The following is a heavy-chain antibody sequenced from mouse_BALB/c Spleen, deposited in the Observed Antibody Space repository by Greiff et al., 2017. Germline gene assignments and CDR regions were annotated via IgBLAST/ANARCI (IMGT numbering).Heavy chain of an antibody. Sequence: VQLQQSGAELAKPGPSVKLSCTASGYSFTSSYIYWVKQRPGQGLVWIGYINPSTGYTEYNQKFKDKATLTADKSSSTAYMQMSSLTSEDAAVYYCARNFYDGYYGLDYWGQGTLVTVS. V-gene: IGHV1-7*01. CDR1: GYSFTSSY. CDR3: ARNFYDGYYGLDY. J-gene: IGHJ3*01. D-gene: IGHD2-3*01. CDR2: INPSTGYT.